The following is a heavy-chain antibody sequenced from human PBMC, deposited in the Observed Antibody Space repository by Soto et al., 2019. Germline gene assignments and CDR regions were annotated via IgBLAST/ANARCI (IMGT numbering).Heavy chain of an antibody. CDR3: AILPMVGGVPFDP. Sequence: QVQLVQSGAEVKKPGSSVKVSCKSSGGTFSSYTISWVRQAPGQGLEWMGRIIPILGIANYGQKLKGRVTITGDKSTSTAYIELSSLRSEDTAVYYCAILPMVGGVPFDPWGQGTLVTVSS. V-gene: IGHV1-69*02. D-gene: IGHD3-10*01. CDR1: GGTFSSYT. J-gene: IGHJ5*02. CDR2: IIPILGIA.